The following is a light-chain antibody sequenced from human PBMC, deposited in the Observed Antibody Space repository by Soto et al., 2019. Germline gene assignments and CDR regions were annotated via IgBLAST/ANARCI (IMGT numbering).Light chain of an antibody. J-gene: IGKJ4*01. V-gene: IGKV1-5*03. CDR1: QTISSW. Sequence: DIPMTQSPSTLSASVGDRVTITCRASQTISSWLAWYQQKPGKAPKVLIYKTSSLESGVPSRFSGSGSGTEFTLTISSLQPDDFATYYCQQYDNYPLTFGGGTKVEIK. CDR2: KTS. CDR3: QQYDNYPLT.